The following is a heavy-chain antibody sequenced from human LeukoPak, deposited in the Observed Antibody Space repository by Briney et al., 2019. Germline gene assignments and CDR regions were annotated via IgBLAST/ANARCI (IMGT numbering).Heavy chain of an antibody. V-gene: IGHV3-30*04. Sequence: GGSLTLPCTACRFTFRSYAMQWVRQAPGKGLEGVAVISYDGSNKYYPDSVKGRFTISRDNSKNTLYLQMNSLRAEDTAVYYCARDECYGSRSGNWFDPWGQGTLVTVFS. CDR1: RFTFRSYA. CDR3: ARDECYGSRSGNWFDP. D-gene: IGHD3-10*01. CDR2: ISYDGSNK. J-gene: IGHJ5*02.